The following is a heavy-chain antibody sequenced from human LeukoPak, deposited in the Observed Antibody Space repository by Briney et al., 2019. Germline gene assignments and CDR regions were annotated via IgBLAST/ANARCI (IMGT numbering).Heavy chain of an antibody. CDR1: GYTFTGYY. CDR2: INPNSGGT. V-gene: IGHV1-2*02. J-gene: IGHJ6*02. Sequence: ASVKVSCKASGYTFTGYYMHWVRQAPGQGLEWMGWINPNSGGTNYAQKFQGRVTMTRDTSISTAYMELSRLRSDDTAVYYCARVLLGSAPHSSGWYSYYYGMDVWGQGTTVTVSS. D-gene: IGHD6-19*01. CDR3: ARVLLGSAPHSSGWYSYYYGMDV.